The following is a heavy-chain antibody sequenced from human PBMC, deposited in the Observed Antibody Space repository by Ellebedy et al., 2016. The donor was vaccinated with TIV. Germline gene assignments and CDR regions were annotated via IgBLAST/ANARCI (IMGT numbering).Heavy chain of an antibody. CDR3: ARSVVVAAIQYYYYAMDA. D-gene: IGHD2-15*01. Sequence: ASVKVSXKASAGTFRSYAISWVRQAPGQGLEWMGGIIPMFGTPNYAQKFQDRVTITADDSTRTAYMELRSLRSEDTAVYFCARSVVVAAIQYYYYAMDAWGQGTTVTVSS. CDR2: IIPMFGTP. J-gene: IGHJ6*02. V-gene: IGHV1-69*13. CDR1: AGTFRSYA.